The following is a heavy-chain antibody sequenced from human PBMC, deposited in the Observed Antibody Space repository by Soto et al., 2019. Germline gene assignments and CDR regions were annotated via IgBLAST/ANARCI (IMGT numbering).Heavy chain of an antibody. CDR3: ANRETNGTIGY. J-gene: IGHJ4*02. CDR2: IYYSGTT. Sequence: SETLSLTCAVSGYSISSSNWWGWIRQPPGKGLEWIGYIYYSGTTYYNPSLKSRVTMSVDTSKNQFSLKLTSVTAVDTAVYYCANRETNGTIGYWCRRTVVTVSA. CDR1: GYSISSSNW. D-gene: IGHD2-8*01. V-gene: IGHV4-28*01.